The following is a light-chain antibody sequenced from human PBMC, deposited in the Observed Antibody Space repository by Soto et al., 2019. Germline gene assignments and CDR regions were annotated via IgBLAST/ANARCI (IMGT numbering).Light chain of an antibody. CDR3: LQDYTSPFT. Sequence: AIQMTQSPSSLSASVGDRVTITCRASQGIRIDLGWYQQKPGKAPKLLIYAASSLQSGVPSRFSGSGSGTDFTLTISSLQPEDFATYYCLQDYTSPFTFGPGTKVEIK. J-gene: IGKJ3*01. CDR2: AAS. V-gene: IGKV1-6*01. CDR1: QGIRID.